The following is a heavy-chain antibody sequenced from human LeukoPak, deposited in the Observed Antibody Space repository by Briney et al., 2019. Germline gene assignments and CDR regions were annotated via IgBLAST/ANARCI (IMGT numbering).Heavy chain of an antibody. CDR3: ASQPLVRSSSWVHDY. D-gene: IGHD6-13*01. CDR1: GYSISSGYY. Sequence: SETLSLTCTVSGYSISSGYYWGWIRQPPGKGLEWIGSIYHSGSTYYNPSLKSRVTISVDTSKNQFSLKLSSVTAADTAVYYCASQPLVRSSSWVHDYWGQGTLVTVSS. CDR2: IYHSGST. J-gene: IGHJ4*02. V-gene: IGHV4-38-2*02.